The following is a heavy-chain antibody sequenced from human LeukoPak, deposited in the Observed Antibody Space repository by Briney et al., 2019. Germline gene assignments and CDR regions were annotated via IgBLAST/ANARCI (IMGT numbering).Heavy chain of an antibody. CDR1: GGSISSYY. Sequence: SETLSLTCTVSGGSISSYYWSWIRQPPGKGLEWIGYIYYSGSTNYNPSLKSQVTISVDTSKNQFSLKLSSVTAADTAVYYCASLRGYYYDYWGQGTLVTVSS. J-gene: IGHJ4*02. CDR2: IYYSGST. V-gene: IGHV4-59*01. D-gene: IGHD6-13*01. CDR3: ASLRGYYYDY.